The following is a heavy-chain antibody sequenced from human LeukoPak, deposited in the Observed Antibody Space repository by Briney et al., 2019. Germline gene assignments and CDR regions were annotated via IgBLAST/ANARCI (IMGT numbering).Heavy chain of an antibody. D-gene: IGHD2-2*01. CDR3: ARDPVYCSSTSCPSGGMDV. CDR1: GFTFSSYS. CDR2: ISSSSSYI. J-gene: IGHJ6*02. V-gene: IGHV3-21*01. Sequence: PGGSLRLSCAASGFTFSSYSMNWVRQAPGKGLEWVSSISSSSSYIYYADSVKGRFTISRDNAKNSLYLQMNSLRAEDTAVYYCARDPVYCSSTSCPSGGMDVWGQGTTVTVSS.